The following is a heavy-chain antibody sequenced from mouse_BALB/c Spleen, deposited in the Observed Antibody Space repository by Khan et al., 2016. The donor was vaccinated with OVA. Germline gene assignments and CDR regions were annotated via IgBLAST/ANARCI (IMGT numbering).Heavy chain of an antibody. CDR3: ARGGAAYSRNDGGAMEY. CDR1: GYTFTTAG. V-gene: IGHV9-4*02. J-gene: IGHJ4*01. CDR2: INTHSGVP. D-gene: IGHD2-14*01. Sequence: QIQLVQSGPELKKPGETVRISCKASGYTFTTAGMQWVQKMPGKGLKWIGWINTHSGVPKYAEDFKGRFAFSLETSANTAYLQIPNLQTEETATYFGARGGAAYSRNDGGAMEYWGQGTSVTVSS.